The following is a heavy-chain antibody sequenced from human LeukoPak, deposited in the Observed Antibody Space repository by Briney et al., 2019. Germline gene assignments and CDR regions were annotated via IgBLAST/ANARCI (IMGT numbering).Heavy chain of an antibody. CDR1: GFTFSSHG. J-gene: IGHJ4*02. V-gene: IGHV3-30*19. Sequence: PGGSLRLSCAASGFTFSSHGMHWVRQAPGKGLEWVALISYDGDNRNYADSVKGRFTISRDNSKNTMYLEMKSLRVEDTAVYYCARGKIYGSGSYYHFDYWGQGTLVTVSS. CDR3: ARGKIYGSGSYYHFDY. CDR2: ISYDGDNR. D-gene: IGHD3-10*01.